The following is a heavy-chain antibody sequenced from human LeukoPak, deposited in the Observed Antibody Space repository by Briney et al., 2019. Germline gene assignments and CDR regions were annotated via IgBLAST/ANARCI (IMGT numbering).Heavy chain of an antibody. Sequence: GASVNVSFMPSGYTFTGYYMHWVRQAPGQGLEWMGWINPNSGGTNYAQKFQGRVTMTRDTSLSTAYMELSRLRSDDTAVYYRAREWRTSTSIDYWGQGTLVTVS. CDR3: AREWRTSTSIDY. V-gene: IGHV1-2*02. D-gene: IGHD2/OR15-2a*01. CDR1: GYTFTGYY. J-gene: IGHJ4*02. CDR2: INPNSGGT.